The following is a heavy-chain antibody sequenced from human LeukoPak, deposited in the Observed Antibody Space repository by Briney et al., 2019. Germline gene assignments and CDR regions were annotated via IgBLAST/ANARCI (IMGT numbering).Heavy chain of an antibody. V-gene: IGHV4-4*07. D-gene: IGHD1-14*01. CDR1: GGSISSYY. CDR2: IYTSGST. Sequence: SETLSLTCTVSGGSISSYYWRWVRQPAGKGREWIGRIYTSGSTNYNPSLKSRVTMSVDTSKNQFSLKLSSVTAADTAVYYCARDPNKYGINWFDPWGQGTLVTVSS. J-gene: IGHJ5*02. CDR3: ARDPNKYGINWFDP.